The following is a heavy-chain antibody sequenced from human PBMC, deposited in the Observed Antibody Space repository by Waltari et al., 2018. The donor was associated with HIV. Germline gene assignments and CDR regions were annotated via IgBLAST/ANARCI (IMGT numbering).Heavy chain of an antibody. J-gene: IGHJ5*02. V-gene: IGHV6-1*01. CDR3: ARGWDYDFWSGLEGGKFDP. CDR1: GDSVSSNSAA. CDR2: TDFRSKWYI. Sequence: QVQLQQSGPGLVKPSQTLSLTCAISGDSVSSNSAAWNWTRQSPRRGLEWLGSTDFRSKWYIDYAVSWKSRITINPHTSKNHFSLQLNSVTPEDTAVYFCARGWDYDFWSGLEGGKFDPWGLGTLVTVSS. D-gene: IGHD3-3*01.